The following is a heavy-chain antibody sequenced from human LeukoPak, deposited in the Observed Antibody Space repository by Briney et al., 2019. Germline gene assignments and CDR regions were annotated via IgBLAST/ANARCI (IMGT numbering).Heavy chain of an antibody. CDR2: IYYSGST. CDR3: ARGIPGLREWFDP. J-gene: IGHJ5*02. D-gene: IGHD5-18*01. CDR1: GGSISSSSYY. V-gene: IGHV4-39*01. Sequence: SETLSLTCTVSGGSISSSSYYWGWIRQPPGKGLERIGSIYYSGSTYYNPSLKSRVTISVDTSKNQFSLKLSSVTAADTAVYYCARGIPGLREWFDPWGQGTLVTVSS.